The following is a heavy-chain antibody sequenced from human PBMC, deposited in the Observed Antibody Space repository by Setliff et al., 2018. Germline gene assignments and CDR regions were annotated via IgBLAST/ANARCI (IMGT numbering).Heavy chain of an antibody. CDR1: GYTFTTYG. D-gene: IGHD2-15*01. CDR3: ARDRPMVVVADNLALFDY. V-gene: IGHV1-18*01. J-gene: IGHJ4*02. Sequence: VASVKVSCKASGYTFTTYGFNWVRQAPGQGLEWMGMIITNTGKTSYAQKFQGRVTMTTDTSTGTGYMELRSLRSDDTAVYYCARDRPMVVVADNLALFDYWGQGTLVTVSS. CDR2: IITNTGKT.